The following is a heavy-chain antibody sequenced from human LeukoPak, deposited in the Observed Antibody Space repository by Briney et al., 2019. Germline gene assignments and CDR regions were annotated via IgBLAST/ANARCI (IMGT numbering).Heavy chain of an antibody. Sequence: GGSLRLSCAASGFTLRSYAMSCVRPPPGKGLEWVSDISGSGDSTYYADSVKGRFTISRENSKNTLYLQMSSVRAEDTGVCYFAKGRGINYYDSSGDYRWSQGTLVTVCS. CDR2: ISGSGDST. J-gene: IGHJ5*02. D-gene: IGHD3-22*01. CDR1: GFTLRSYA. V-gene: IGHV3-23*01. CDR3: AKGRGINYYDSSGDYR.